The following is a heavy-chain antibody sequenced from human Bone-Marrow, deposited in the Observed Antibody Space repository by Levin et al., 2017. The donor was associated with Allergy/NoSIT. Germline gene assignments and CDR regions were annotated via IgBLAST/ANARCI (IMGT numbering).Heavy chain of an antibody. V-gene: IGHV3-7*01. J-gene: IGHJ4*02. CDR1: GFTFGNNW. Sequence: QTGGSLRLSCAASGFTFGNNWMNWVRQAPGKGLEWVAKIDRDGSETNYVDSVEGRFTISRDNAKNSLYLEMNSLRAEDTAVYYCVRSGYMFGNDYWGQGTLVTVSS. CDR3: VRSGYMFGNDY. D-gene: IGHD5-18*01. CDR2: IDRDGSET.